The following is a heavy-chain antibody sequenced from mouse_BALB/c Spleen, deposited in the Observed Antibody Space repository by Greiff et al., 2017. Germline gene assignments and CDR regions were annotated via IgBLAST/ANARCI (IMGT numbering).Heavy chain of an antibody. D-gene: IGHD2-14*01. CDR3: ANYRYDRTGYAMDY. Sequence: QVQLKESGPGLVQPSQSLSITCTVSGFSLTSYGVHWVRQSPGKGLEWLGVIWSGGSTDYNAAFISRLSISKDNSKSQVFFKMNSLQANDTAIYYCANYRYDRTGYAMDYWGQGTSVTVSS. CDR1: GFSLTSYG. J-gene: IGHJ4*01. CDR2: IWSGGST. V-gene: IGHV2-2*02.